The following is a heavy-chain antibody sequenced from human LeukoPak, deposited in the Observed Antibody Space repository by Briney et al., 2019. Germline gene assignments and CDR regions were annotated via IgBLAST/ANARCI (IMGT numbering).Heavy chain of an antibody. CDR1: GGSISDFY. D-gene: IGHD2-21*02. CDR2: VSATGST. V-gene: IGHV4-4*07. J-gene: IGHJ6*03. CDR3: ARGVVAVTANDYYYYMDV. Sequence: PSETLSLTCTVSGGSISDFYWSWIRQPAGKGLEYIGRVSATGSTSFNPSLQSRVTMSVDTSKSQFSLKLSSVTAADTALYYCARGVVAVTANDYYYYMDVWGKGTTVTVSS.